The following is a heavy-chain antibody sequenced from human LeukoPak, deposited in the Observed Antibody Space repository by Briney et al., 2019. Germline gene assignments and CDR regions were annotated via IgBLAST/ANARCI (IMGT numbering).Heavy chain of an antibody. Sequence: TSETLSLTCTVSGGSISSYYWSWIRQPPGKGLEWIGYIYYSGSTNYNPSLKSRVTISVDTSKNQFSLKLSSVTAADTAVYYCARANIPWFDPWGQGTLVTVSS. D-gene: IGHD1/OR15-1a*01. J-gene: IGHJ5*02. CDR1: GGSISSYY. V-gene: IGHV4-59*01. CDR3: ARANIPWFDP. CDR2: IYYSGST.